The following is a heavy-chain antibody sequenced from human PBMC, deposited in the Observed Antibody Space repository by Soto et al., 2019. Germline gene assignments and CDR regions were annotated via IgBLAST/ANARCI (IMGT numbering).Heavy chain of an antibody. V-gene: IGHV3-23*01. D-gene: IGHD5-18*01. Sequence: GGSLRLSCAASGFTFSSYAMSWVRQAPGKGLEWVSAISGSGGSTYYADSVKGRFTISRDNSKNTLYLQMNSLRAEDTAVYYCASGEGIQLWFHCFDPWGQGTLVNLSS. CDR1: GFTFSSYA. CDR3: ASGEGIQLWFHCFDP. J-gene: IGHJ5*02. CDR2: ISGSGGST.